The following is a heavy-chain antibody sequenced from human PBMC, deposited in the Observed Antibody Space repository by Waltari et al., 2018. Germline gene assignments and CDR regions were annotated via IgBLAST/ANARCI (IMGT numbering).Heavy chain of an antibody. CDR2: IHQESSDK. CDR1: GFTFKNYW. Sequence: EVHLVQSGGGLIQPGGSLRLSCGVPGFTFKNYWMTWVRKGPGKGQERVANIHQESSDKNYVDSVEGRFTISRENAQNSVCLQMNSLRAEDTAVYYCARDVPNGYFDYWGSGTLVTVSS. D-gene: IGHD1-1*01. V-gene: IGHV3-7*01. J-gene: IGHJ4*02. CDR3: ARDVPNGYFDY.